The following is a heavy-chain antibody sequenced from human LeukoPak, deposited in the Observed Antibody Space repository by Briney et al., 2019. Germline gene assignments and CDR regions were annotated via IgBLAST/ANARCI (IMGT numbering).Heavy chain of an antibody. J-gene: IGHJ4*02. V-gene: IGHV1-46*01. D-gene: IGHD1-26*01. CDR2: IYPSGGST. CDR3: ARRSGSYYALGDY. Sequence: ASVKVSCKASGYTFTSNYIHWVRQAPGQGLEWMGMIYPSGGSTSYAQKFQGRVTMTRDTSTSTVYMELSSLRSEDTAVYYCARRSGSYYALGDYWGQGTLVTVPS. CDR1: GYTFTSNY.